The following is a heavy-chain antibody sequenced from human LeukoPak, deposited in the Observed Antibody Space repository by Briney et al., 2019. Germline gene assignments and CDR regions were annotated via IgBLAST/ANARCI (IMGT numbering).Heavy chain of an antibody. CDR2: INPKSGGA. D-gene: IGHD4-17*01. Sequence: ASVKVSCKASGYTFTSYYMHWVRQAPGQGLEWMGWINPKSGGANSAQMFQGRVTMTRDTSVSTTYMEVSRLRSDDTAVYYCAREAFTTVTSATDAFDIWGQGTMVTVSS. V-gene: IGHV1-2*02. CDR1: GYTFTSYY. J-gene: IGHJ3*02. CDR3: AREAFTTVTSATDAFDI.